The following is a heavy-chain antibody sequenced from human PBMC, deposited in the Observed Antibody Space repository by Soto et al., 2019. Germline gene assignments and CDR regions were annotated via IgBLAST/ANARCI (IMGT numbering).Heavy chain of an antibody. D-gene: IGHD5-12*01. J-gene: IGHJ4*02. CDR3: ARDRVAFDY. CDR2: IYYSGST. CDR1: GGSISSYY. Sequence: PSETLSLTSTVSGGSISSYYWSWIRQPPGKGLEWIGYIYYSGSTNYNPSLKSRVTISVDTSKNQFSLKLSSVTAADTAVYYCARDRVAFDYWGQGTLVTVSS. V-gene: IGHV4-59*01.